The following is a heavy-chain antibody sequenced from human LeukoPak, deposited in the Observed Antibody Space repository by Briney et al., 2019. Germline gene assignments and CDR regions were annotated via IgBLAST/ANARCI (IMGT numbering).Heavy chain of an antibody. CDR2: ISAYNGNT. Sequence: GASVKVSFKSSGYTFTIYGISWVRQAPGQGLEWMGWISAYNGNTNYAQKLQGRVTMTTDTSTSTAYMELRSLRSDDTAVYYCARDMDDILTAVGYWGQGTLVTVSS. CDR1: GYTFTIYG. D-gene: IGHD3-9*01. V-gene: IGHV1-18*01. CDR3: ARDMDDILTAVGY. J-gene: IGHJ4*02.